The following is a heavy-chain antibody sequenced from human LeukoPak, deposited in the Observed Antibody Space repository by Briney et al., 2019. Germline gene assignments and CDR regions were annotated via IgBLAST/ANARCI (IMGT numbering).Heavy chain of an antibody. V-gene: IGHV4-59*01. Sequence: SETLSLTCTVSGGSISSYYWSWIRQPPGKRLEWIGYIYYSGSTNYNPSLKSRVTISVDTSKNQFSLKLSSVTAADTAVYYCARGNGGYVGYWGQGTLVTVSS. D-gene: IGHD2-8*01. J-gene: IGHJ4*02. CDR1: GGSISSYY. CDR2: IYYSGST. CDR3: ARGNGGYVGY.